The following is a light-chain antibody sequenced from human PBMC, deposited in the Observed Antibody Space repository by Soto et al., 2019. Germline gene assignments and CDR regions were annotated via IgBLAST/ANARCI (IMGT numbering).Light chain of an antibody. CDR3: QQYHDSIT. J-gene: IGKJ5*01. Sequence: EIVLTQSPDTLSLSPGESATLSCRASQSVSSNYLAWYQQKPGRAPRLLIYGASNRATGIPDRFSGSGSGTDFTITISGLEPEDFAVFYCQQYHDSITFGQGTRLEIE. CDR2: GAS. CDR1: QSVSSNY. V-gene: IGKV3-20*01.